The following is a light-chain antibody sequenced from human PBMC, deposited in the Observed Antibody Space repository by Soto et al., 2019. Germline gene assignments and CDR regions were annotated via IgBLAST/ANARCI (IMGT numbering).Light chain of an antibody. CDR1: QSVSSN. V-gene: IGKV3-15*01. J-gene: IGKJ1*01. CDR3: QQYNNWPPK. Sequence: EIVMTQSPATLSVSPGERATLSCRASQSVSSNLAWYQQKPGQAPRLLIYGASTRATGIPARFSGSGSGTEFNLTISSQQSEDFAVYYCQQYNNWPPKFGQGTKVEIK. CDR2: GAS.